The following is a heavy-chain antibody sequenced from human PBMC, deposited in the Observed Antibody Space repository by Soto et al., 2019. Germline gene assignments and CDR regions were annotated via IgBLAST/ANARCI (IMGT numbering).Heavy chain of an antibody. J-gene: IGHJ6*03. CDR3: AWGGYYYYMDV. CDR1: GGSISSSSYY. D-gene: IGHD3-16*01. Sequence: SETLSLTCTVSGGSISSSSYYWGWIRQPPGKGLEWIGSIYYSGSTYYNPSLKSRVTISVDTSKNQFSLKLSSVTAADTAVYYCAWGGYYYYMDVWGKGTTVTVSS. CDR2: IYYSGST. V-gene: IGHV4-39*01.